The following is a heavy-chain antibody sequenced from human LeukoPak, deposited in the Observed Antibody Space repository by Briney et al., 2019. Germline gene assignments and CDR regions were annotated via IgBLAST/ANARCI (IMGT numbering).Heavy chain of an antibody. V-gene: IGHV3-53*01. CDR3: ARLTMVLAFDI. D-gene: IGHD4/OR15-4a*01. J-gene: IGHJ3*02. CDR2: IYSGGST. CDR1: GFTVSSNY. Sequence: GGSLRLSCAASGFTVSSNYMSWVRQAPGKGLEWVSVIYSGGSTCYADSVKGRFTISRDNSKNTLYLQMNSLRAEDTAVYYCARLTMVLAFDIWGRGTMVTVSS.